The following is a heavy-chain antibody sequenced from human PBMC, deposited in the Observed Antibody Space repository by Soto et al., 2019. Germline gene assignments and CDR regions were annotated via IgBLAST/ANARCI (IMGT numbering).Heavy chain of an antibody. D-gene: IGHD2-21*02. V-gene: IGHV1-69*01. CDR1: GGTFGNLA. CDR2: IIPIYGTS. CDR3: ATGTGDGYNYLYFDL. J-gene: IGHJ2*01. Sequence: QVQLEQSGAELKMPGSSVKVSCRASGGTFGNLAISWVRQAPGQGPEWVAGIIPIYGTSNAADDFRGRITLNADESTATAYMGLSSLKSEDTAVYYCATGTGDGYNYLYFDLGGRGTQVTVSS.